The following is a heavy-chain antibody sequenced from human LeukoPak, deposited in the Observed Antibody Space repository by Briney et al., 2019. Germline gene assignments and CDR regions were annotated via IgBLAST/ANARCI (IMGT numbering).Heavy chain of an antibody. CDR2: ISAYNRDT. CDR1: GYTYTNHG. J-gene: IGHJ4*02. Sequence: ASVMVSCKASGYTYTNHGITWVRQAPGQGLEWMGWISAYNRDTKYAQNFQGRVTLITESSTNTAYMELRSLRSDDTAVYYCARDPSNTSGWSPYFDYWGQGPWSPSPQ. CDR3: ARDPSNTSGWSPYFDY. V-gene: IGHV1-18*04. D-gene: IGHD6-13*01.